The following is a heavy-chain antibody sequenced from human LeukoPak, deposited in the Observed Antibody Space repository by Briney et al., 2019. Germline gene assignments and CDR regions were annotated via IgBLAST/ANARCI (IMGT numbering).Heavy chain of an antibody. J-gene: IGHJ4*02. CDR3: ARARLPNAYFDY. Sequence: ASVKVSCKASGYTFTSYGISWVPQAPGEGLEWMGWISSYDGSTNYAQKFQDRVTVTTDTSTSTVYMELRSLRSDDTAVYYCARARLPNAYFDYWGQGTLVTVSS. D-gene: IGHD2-21*01. V-gene: IGHV1-18*01. CDR2: ISSYDGST. CDR1: GYTFTSYG.